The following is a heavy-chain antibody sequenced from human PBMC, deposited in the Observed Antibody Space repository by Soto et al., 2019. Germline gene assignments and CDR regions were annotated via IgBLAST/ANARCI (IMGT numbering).Heavy chain of an antibody. CDR1: GFTLSGRS. V-gene: IGHV3-74*01. Sequence: EVQLVESGGGLVQPGGSLRLSCAASGFTLSGRSMHWVRQAPGKGLVWVSGIDNAGTDSTYADSVKGRFTSSRDNAKNMLYLQMNSLRVEGTAVYYCDRGWFGPDVWGKGTTVTVSS. CDR2: IDNAGTDS. D-gene: IGHD3-10*01. CDR3: DRGWFGPDV. J-gene: IGHJ6*04.